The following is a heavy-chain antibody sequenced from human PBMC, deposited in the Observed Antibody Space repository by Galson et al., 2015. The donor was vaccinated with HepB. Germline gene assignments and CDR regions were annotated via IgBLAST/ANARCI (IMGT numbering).Heavy chain of an antibody. J-gene: IGHJ4*02. CDR2: IYWDDDK. D-gene: IGHD3-3*01. Sequence: PALVKPTQTLTLTCTFSGFSLSTSGVGVGWIRQPPGKALEWLALIYWDDDKRYSPSLKSRLTITKDTSKKQVVLTMTNMDPVDTATYYCAHALDFWSGRTFDYWGQGTLVTVSS. CDR3: AHALDFWSGRTFDY. V-gene: IGHV2-5*02. CDR1: GFSLSTSGVG.